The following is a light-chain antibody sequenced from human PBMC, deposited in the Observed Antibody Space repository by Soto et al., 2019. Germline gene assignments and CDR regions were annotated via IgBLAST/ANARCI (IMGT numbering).Light chain of an antibody. CDR1: SSNIGAGYD. CDR3: QSYDSSPFWV. Sequence: QSVLPQPPSVSGAPGQRVTISCTGSSSNIGAGYDVHWYQQLPGTAPKLLIYGNSNRPSGVPDRFSGSKSGTSASLAITGLQAEDEADYYCQSYDSSPFWVFGGGTKLTVL. CDR2: GNS. J-gene: IGLJ3*02. V-gene: IGLV1-40*01.